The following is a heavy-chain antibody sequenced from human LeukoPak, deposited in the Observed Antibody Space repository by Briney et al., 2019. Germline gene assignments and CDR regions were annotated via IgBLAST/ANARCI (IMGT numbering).Heavy chain of an antibody. J-gene: IGHJ5*02. CDR1: GGSISSYY. Sequence: SETLSLTCTVSGGSISSYYWSWIRQPPGKGLEWIGYIYYSGSTNYNPSLKSRVTISVDTSKNQFSLKLSSVTAADTAVYYCARGPRYSKTCWFDPWGQGTLVTVSS. D-gene: IGHD2-15*01. CDR2: IYYSGST. V-gene: IGHV4-59*12. CDR3: ARGPRYSKTCWFDP.